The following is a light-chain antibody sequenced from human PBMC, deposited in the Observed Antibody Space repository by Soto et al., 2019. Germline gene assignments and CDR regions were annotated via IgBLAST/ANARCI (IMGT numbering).Light chain of an antibody. CDR3: SSYTSSNTMV. J-gene: IGLJ2*01. CDR2: EVR. V-gene: IGLV2-14*01. CDR1: SSDIGGYNY. Sequence: QSALTQPASVSGSPGQSITISCTGTSSDIGGYNYVSWYQQHPGKAPKLMIYEVRNRPSGVSDRFSGSKSGNTASLTISGLQAEDEADYYCSSYTSSNTMVFGAGTKVTVL.